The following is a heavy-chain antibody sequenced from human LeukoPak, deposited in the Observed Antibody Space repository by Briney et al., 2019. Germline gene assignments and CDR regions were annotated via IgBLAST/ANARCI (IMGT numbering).Heavy chain of an antibody. J-gene: IGHJ4*02. V-gene: IGHV3-23*01. CDR2: LIGSSGST. D-gene: IGHD5-12*01. CDR3: AKGAYDYIEIAYFDS. CDR1: GFTSTKYA. Sequence: GGSLRLSCAASGFTSTKYAMNWVRHAPGEGLEWGSVLIGSSGSTDYADSVKGRFTMSRDISKNTLFLQMNSLRAEDTAIYYCAKGAYDYIEIAYFDSWGQGTLVSV.